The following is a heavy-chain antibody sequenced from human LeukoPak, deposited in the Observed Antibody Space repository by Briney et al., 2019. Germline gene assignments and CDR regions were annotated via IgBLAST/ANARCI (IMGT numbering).Heavy chain of an antibody. Sequence: GASVKVSCKASGYTFTGYYMHWVRQAPGQGLEWMGWINPNSGGTNYAQKFQGSVTMTRDTSISTAYMELSRLRSDDTAVYYCVVVVTGIFSTAFDYWGQGTLVTVSS. D-gene: IGHD2-21*02. CDR1: GYTFTGYY. J-gene: IGHJ4*02. V-gene: IGHV1-2*02. CDR3: VVVVTGIFSTAFDY. CDR2: INPNSGGT.